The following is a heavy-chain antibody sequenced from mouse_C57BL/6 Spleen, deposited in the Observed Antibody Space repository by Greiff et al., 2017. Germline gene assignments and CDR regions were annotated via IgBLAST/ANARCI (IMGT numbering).Heavy chain of an antibody. V-gene: IGHV1-76*01. CDR1: GYTFTDYY. J-gene: IGHJ4*01. Sequence: QVQLQQSGAELVRPGASVKLSCKASGYTFTDYYINWVKQRPGQGLEWIARIYPGSGNTYYNEKFKGKATLTAEKSSSTAYMQLSSLTSEDSAVYFCARGGYYYGSSYVSAMDYWGQGTSVTVSS. CDR3: ARGGYYYGSSYVSAMDY. D-gene: IGHD1-1*01. CDR2: IYPGSGNT.